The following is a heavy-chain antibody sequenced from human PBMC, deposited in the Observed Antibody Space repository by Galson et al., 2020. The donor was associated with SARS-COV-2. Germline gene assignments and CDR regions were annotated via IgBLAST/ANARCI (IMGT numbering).Heavy chain of an antibody. Sequence: SETLSLTCTVSGGSISSGSYYWSWIRQPAGKGLEWIGRIYTSGSTNYNPSLKSRVTISVDTSKNQFSLKLSSVTAADTAVYYCARGHQSYYDFWSNWFDPWGQGTLVTVSS. J-gene: IGHJ5*02. CDR3: ARGHQSYYDFWSNWFDP. CDR1: GGSISSGSYY. V-gene: IGHV4-61*02. CDR2: IYTSGST. D-gene: IGHD3-3*01.